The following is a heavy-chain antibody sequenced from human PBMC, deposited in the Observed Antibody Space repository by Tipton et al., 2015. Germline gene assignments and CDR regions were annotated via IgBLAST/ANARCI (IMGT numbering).Heavy chain of an antibody. V-gene: IGHV3-7*03. Sequence: SLRLSCAASGFSFSNYWMTWLRQAPGKGLEWVANINQDGSEKYCADSVKGRFTISRDNAKNSLYLQMSSLRAEDTALYYCARNSAYYFAMDVWGQGTTVTVSS. J-gene: IGHJ6*02. D-gene: IGHD1-26*01. CDR3: ARNSAYYFAMDV. CDR1: GFSFSNYW. CDR2: INQDGSEK.